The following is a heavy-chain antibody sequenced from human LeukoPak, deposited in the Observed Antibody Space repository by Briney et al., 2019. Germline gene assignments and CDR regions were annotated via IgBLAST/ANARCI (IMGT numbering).Heavy chain of an antibody. CDR3: ARIHYYDTSGYYIDV. J-gene: IGHJ3*01. D-gene: IGHD3-22*01. CDR1: GYSISSGYY. V-gene: IGHV4-38-2*01. CDR2: IYHSGST. Sequence: SETLSLTCAVSGYSISSGYYWGWIRQPPGKGLEWIGSIYHSGSTYYNPSLKSRVTISVDTSKNQFSLKLSSGTAADTAVYYCARIHYYDTSGYYIDVWGQGTMVTVSS.